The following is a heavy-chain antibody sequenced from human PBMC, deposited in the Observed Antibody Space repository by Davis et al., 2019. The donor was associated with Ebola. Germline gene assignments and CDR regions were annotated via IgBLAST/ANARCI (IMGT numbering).Heavy chain of an antibody. J-gene: IGHJ6*04. CDR3: ARGPPSMVRGVYDV. CDR2: IYYSGIT. Sequence: SETLSLTCTVSGGSISSYYWSWIRQPPGKGLEWIGSIYYSGITYYNPSLKSRVTISVDTSKNQFSLKLSSVTAADTAVYYCARGPPSMVRGVYDVWGKGTTVTVSS. D-gene: IGHD3-10*01. CDR1: GGSISSYY. V-gene: IGHV4-59*12.